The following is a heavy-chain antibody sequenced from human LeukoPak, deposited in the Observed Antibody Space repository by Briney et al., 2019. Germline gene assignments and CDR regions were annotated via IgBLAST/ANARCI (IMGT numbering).Heavy chain of an antibody. CDR2: IFHTGST. CDR1: GYPIRNGYY. J-gene: IGHJ2*01. D-gene: IGHD2-15*01. Sequence: SETLSLTCSVSGYPIRNGYYWGWIRQPPGKGLEWIGRIFHTGSTNYNPSLTSRVTISVDSSRNQFSLTLNSVTAADTAVYYCARDDCSGGGCYAAWDLDVWGRGSLVTVSS. V-gene: IGHV4-38-2*02. CDR3: ARDDCSGGGCYAAWDLDV.